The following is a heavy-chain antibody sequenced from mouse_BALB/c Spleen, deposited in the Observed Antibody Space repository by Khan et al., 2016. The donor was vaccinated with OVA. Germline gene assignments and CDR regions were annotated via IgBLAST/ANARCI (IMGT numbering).Heavy chain of an antibody. CDR2: IWSDGTT. Sequence: QAQLKQSGPGLVAPSQSLSITCTVSGFSLTNFGVHWVRQPPGKGLEWLVLIWSDGTTTYNSALKSRLSISKDTSKSQVFLKMNSLQTDDTAMYYCAGNSYPYAMDSWGQGTSVTVSS. J-gene: IGHJ4*01. V-gene: IGHV2-6*02. CDR3: AGNSYPYAMDS. CDR1: GFSLTNFG.